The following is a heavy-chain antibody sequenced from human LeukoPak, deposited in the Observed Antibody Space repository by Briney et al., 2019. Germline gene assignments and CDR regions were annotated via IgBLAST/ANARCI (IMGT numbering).Heavy chain of an antibody. D-gene: IGHD2-2*01. CDR2: IYYSGST. CDR3: ARQMGCSSTSCYHYYYYGMDV. V-gene: IGHV4-59*08. Sequence: SETLSLTCTVSGGSISSYYWSWIRQPPEKGLEWIGYIYYSGSTNYNPSLKSRVTISVDTSKNQFSLKLSSVTAADTAVYYCARQMGCSSTSCYHYYYYGMDVWGQGTTATVSS. J-gene: IGHJ6*02. CDR1: GGSISSYY.